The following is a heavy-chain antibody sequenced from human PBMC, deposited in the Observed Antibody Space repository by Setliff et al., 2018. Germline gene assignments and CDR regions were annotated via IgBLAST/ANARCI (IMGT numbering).Heavy chain of an antibody. V-gene: IGHV3-30*02. J-gene: IGHJ4*02. CDR3: AKDLPYSLGGY. CDR2: IRYDGSNK. D-gene: IGHD3-16*01. Sequence: GGSLRLSCAASGFPLSTYGMHWVRQAPGKGLEWVAFIRYDGSNKYYADSVKDRFTISRDNSKNTLYLQMNSLRVEDTAVYYCAKDLPYSLGGYWGQGTLVTVSS. CDR1: GFPLSTYG.